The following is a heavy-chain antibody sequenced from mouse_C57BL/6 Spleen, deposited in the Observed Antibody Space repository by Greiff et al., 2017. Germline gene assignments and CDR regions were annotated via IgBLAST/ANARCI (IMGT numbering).Heavy chain of an antibody. CDR1: GYTFTDHT. CDR2: IYPRDGST. CDR3: ECHRRDYGTYAMDD. V-gene: IGHV1-78*01. J-gene: IGHJ4*01. D-gene: IGHD1-2*01. Sequence: QVQLKQSDAELVKPGASVKISCKASGYTFTDHTIHWMKQRPEQGLEWIGNIYPRDGSTKYNAKFKGKATLTADKSSSTAYMQLNSLTSEDAAVYVCECHRRDYGTYAMDDWGQGTSVTVSS.